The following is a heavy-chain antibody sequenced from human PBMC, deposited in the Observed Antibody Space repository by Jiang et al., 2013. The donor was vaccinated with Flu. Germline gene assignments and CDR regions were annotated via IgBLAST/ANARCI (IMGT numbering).Heavy chain of an antibody. V-gene: IGHV4-59*01. CDR1: GDSMNNYY. J-gene: IGHJ3*02. CDR2: IYYIGST. Sequence: GPGLVKPLETLSLTCTVSGDSMNNYYWSWIRQPPGKGLEWIGYIYYIGSTNYIPSLKSRVTISLDTSKNQFSLRLNSVTAADTAVYYCVGGALYAFDIWGQGTMVTVSS. CDR3: VGGALYAFDI. D-gene: IGHD1-26*01.